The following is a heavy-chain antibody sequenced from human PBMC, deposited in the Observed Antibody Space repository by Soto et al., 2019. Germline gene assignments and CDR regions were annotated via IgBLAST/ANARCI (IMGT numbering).Heavy chain of an antibody. D-gene: IGHD1-26*01. CDR1: GGSISSSSYY. CDR3: ARQKLEWELNFDS. J-gene: IGHJ4*02. V-gene: IGHV4-39*01. CDR2: IYYSGST. Sequence: QLQLQESGPGLVKPSETLSLTCTVSGGSISSSSYYWGWIRQPPGKGLEWIGSIYYSGSTYYNPSLKSRVTISVDTSKNQFSLKLSSVTAADTAVYYCARQKLEWELNFDSWGQGTLVTVSS.